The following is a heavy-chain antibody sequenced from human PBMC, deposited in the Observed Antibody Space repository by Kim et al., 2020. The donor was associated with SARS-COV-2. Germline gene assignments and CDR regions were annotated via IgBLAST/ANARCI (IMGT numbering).Heavy chain of an antibody. V-gene: IGHV1-69*13. D-gene: IGHD3-3*01. CDR3: ARERFEAIFGVVIIYYYGMDV. Sequence: SVKVSCKASGGTFSSYAISWVRQAPGQGLEWMGGIIPIFGTANYAQKFQGRVTITADESTSTAYMELSSLRSEDTAVYYCARERFEAIFGVVIIYYYGMDVWGQGTTVTVSS. J-gene: IGHJ6*02. CDR2: IIPIFGTA. CDR1: GGTFSSYA.